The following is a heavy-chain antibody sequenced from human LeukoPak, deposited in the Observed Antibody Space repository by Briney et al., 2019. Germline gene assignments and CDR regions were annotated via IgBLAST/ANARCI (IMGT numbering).Heavy chain of an antibody. J-gene: IGHJ4*02. D-gene: IGHD2/OR15-2a*01. CDR1: GFTFSSSA. V-gene: IGHV3-23*01. CDR3: AKGPLLWD. Sequence: PGGSLRLSCAASGFTFSSSAMSWVRQAPGKGLEWVSSISGSGGSPYYADSVKGRFTISRDNSRNTLYLQMNSLRAEDTAVYYCAKGPLLWDWGQGTLVTVSS. CDR2: ISGSGGSP.